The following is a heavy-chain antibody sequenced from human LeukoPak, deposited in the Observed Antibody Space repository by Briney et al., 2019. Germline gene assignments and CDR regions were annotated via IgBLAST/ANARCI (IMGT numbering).Heavy chain of an antibody. CDR2: ISGSGGST. CDR3: ASENKRGYSYGSPTDAFDI. D-gene: IGHD5-18*01. CDR1: GFTFSSYA. J-gene: IGHJ3*02. Sequence: PGGSLRLSCAASGFTFSSYAMSWVRQAPGKGLEGVSAISGSGGSTYYADSVKGRFTISRDNSKNTLYLRMNSLRAEDTAVYYCASENKRGYSYGSPTDAFDIWGKGTMVTVSS. V-gene: IGHV3-23*01.